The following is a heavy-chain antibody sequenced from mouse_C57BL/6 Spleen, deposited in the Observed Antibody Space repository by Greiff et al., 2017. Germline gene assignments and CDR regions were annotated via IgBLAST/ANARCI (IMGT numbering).Heavy chain of an antibody. CDR1: GFTFSSYA. CDR3: AREGLREGTWFAY. CDR2: ISDGGSYT. Sequence: EVQLVESGGGLVKPGGSLKLSCAASGFTFSSYAMSWVRQTPEKRLEWVATISDGGSYTYYPDNVKGRFTISRDNAKNNLSLQMSHLKSEDTAMYYCAREGLREGTWFAYWGQGTLVTVSA. J-gene: IGHJ3*01. V-gene: IGHV5-4*01. D-gene: IGHD2-4*01.